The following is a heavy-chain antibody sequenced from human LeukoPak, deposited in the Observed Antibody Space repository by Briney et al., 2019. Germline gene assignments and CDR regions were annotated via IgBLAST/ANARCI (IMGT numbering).Heavy chain of an antibody. CDR1: VGSLSRYY. CDR2: IYTSGST. D-gene: IGHD3-22*01. V-gene: IGHV4-4*07. CDR3: ARDTYYSSGYYYRGGDYFFDY. Sequence: SESLSLTCTVCVGSLSRYYWSGIRPPAGRGLEWIGRIYTSGSTNYNPSLTSRVTISVDTSKNQFYLKLSSLIAADTAVYYCARDTYYSSGYYYRGGDYFFDYWGQGTLVTVSS. J-gene: IGHJ4*02.